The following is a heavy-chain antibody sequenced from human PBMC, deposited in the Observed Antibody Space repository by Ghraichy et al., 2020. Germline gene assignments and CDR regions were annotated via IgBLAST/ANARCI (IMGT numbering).Heavy chain of an antibody. CDR2: SYYSGST. Sequence: SETLSLTCAVSGGSISTNGYYWSWLRQHPEKDLEWIGSSYYSGSTYYNPSLKSRVNISLDTAKNQFFLELTSVTAADTAVYFCAQGAGRGPDYWGQGTMVTVSS. CDR3: AQGAGRGPDY. J-gene: IGHJ4*02. V-gene: IGHV4-31*11. CDR1: GGSISTNGYY. D-gene: IGHD3-10*01.